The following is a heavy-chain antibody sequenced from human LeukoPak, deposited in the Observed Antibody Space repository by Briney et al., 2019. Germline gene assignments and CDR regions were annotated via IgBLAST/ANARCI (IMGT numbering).Heavy chain of an antibody. V-gene: IGHV1-2*02. CDR3: ARDYRLASYYYDSSGYYFGY. CDR1: GYTFTGYY. D-gene: IGHD3-22*01. CDR2: INPNSGGT. Sequence: ASVKVSCKASGYTFTGYYMHWVRQAPGQGLEWMGWINPNSGGTNYAQKFQGRVTMTRDTSISTAYMELSRLRSDDTAVYYCARDYRLASYYYDSSGYYFGYWGQGTLVTVSS. J-gene: IGHJ4*02.